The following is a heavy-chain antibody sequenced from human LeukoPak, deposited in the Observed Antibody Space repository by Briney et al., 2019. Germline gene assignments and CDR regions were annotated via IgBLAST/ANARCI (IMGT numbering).Heavy chain of an antibody. CDR1: GFSLRTYA. J-gene: IGHJ4*02. V-gene: IGHV3-23*01. CDR2: IGGSDDTR. D-gene: IGHD2-15*01. Sequence: GQSLRLSCAASGFSLRTYAMNWVRQVPGKGLEWVSSIGGSDDTRYYADSVKGRFTVSSDFSTNTVSLQMTSLRAEDTAVYFCAKGLVVNDNYFDNWGQGTLVTVSS. CDR3: AKGLVVNDNYFDN.